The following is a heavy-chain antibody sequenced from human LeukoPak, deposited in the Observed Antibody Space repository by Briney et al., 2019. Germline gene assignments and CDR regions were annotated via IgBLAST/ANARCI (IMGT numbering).Heavy chain of an antibody. CDR3: ARVMGYCSGGSCSENNWFDP. D-gene: IGHD2-15*01. CDR2: INPSGGST. J-gene: IGHJ5*02. V-gene: IGHV1-46*01. CDR1: GYTFTSYY. Sequence: ASVKVSCKASGYTFTSYYMHWVRQAPGQGLEWMGIINPSGGSTSYAQKFQGRVTMTRDTSTSTVYMKLSSLRSEDTAVYYCARVMGYCSGGSCSENNWFDPWGQGTLVTVSS.